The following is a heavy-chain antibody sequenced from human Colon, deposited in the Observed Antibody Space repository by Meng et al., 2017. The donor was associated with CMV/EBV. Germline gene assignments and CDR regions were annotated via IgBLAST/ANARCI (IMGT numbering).Heavy chain of an antibody. CDR3: GKQLAAAGLCIDY. D-gene: IGHD6-13*01. V-gene: IGHV3-11*01. Sequence: GESLKISCAASGFTFNDYYINWIRKAPGKGLEWISYISSSGDTIYYADSVKGRFTISRDNAKKLLYLQMNSLRAEDTAVYYCGKQLAAAGLCIDYWGQGTLVTVSS. CDR1: GFTFNDYY. CDR2: ISSSGDTI. J-gene: IGHJ4*02.